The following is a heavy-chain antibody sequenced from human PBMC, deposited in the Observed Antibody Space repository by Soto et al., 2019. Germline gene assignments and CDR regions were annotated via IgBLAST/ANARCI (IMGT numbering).Heavy chain of an antibody. CDR3: ARDSVRGKGYCSGGSCYTYYFDY. CDR2: ISYDGSNK. J-gene: IGHJ4*02. D-gene: IGHD2-15*01. Sequence: ESGGGVVQPGRSLRLSCAASGFTFSNYAMHWVRQAPGKGLEWVAVISYDGSNKYYADFVKGRFTMSRDNSKNTLYLQMNSLSPEDTAVYYCARDSVRGKGYCSGGSCYTYYFDYWGQGTLVTVFS. CDR1: GFTFSNYA. V-gene: IGHV3-30-3*01.